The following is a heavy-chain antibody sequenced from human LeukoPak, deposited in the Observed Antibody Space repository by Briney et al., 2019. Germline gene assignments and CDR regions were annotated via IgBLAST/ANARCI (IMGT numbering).Heavy chain of an antibody. D-gene: IGHD2-2*01. CDR3: AREVPAASRNGIDV. Sequence: GGSLRLSCAASGFTFSSHSMNWVRQAPGKGLEWVSSISSSSSYIYYADSVKGRFTISRDNAKNSLYLQMNSLRAEDTAVYYCAREVPAASRNGIDVWGQGTTVTVSS. CDR2: ISSSSSYI. J-gene: IGHJ6*02. CDR1: GFTFSSHS. V-gene: IGHV3-21*01.